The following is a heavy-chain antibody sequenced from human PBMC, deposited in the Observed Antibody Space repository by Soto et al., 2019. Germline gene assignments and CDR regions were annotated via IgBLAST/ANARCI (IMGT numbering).Heavy chain of an antibody. V-gene: IGHV3-23*01. CDR2: ISGSGGST. D-gene: IGHD2-21*02. J-gene: IGHJ4*02. Sequence: GGSLRLSCAASGFTFSSYAMSWVRQAPGKGLEWVSAISGSGGSTYYADSVKGRFTISRDNSKNTLYLQMNSLRAEDTAVYYCAKAAFYDIVAVTANDYWGQGTLVTVSS. CDR3: AKAAFYDIVAVTANDY. CDR1: GFTFSSYA.